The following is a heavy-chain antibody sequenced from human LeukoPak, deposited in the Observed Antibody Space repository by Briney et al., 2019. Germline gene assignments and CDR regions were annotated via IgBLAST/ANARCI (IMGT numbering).Heavy chain of an antibody. J-gene: IGHJ6*03. Sequence: GASVKVSCKASGYTFTSYDINWVRQATGQGLEWMGWMNPNSGNTGYAQKFQGRVTMTRNTSISTAYMELSSLRSEDTAVYYCARPAPVRDYDFWSGYYGYYYYYYMDVWGKGTTVTVSS. CDR1: GYTFTSYD. CDR2: MNPNSGNT. D-gene: IGHD3-3*01. V-gene: IGHV1-8*01. CDR3: ARPAPVRDYDFWSGYYGYYYYYYMDV.